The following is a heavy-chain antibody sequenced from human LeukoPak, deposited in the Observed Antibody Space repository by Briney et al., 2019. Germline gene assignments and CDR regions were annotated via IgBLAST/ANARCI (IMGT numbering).Heavy chain of an antibody. V-gene: IGHV5-10-1*01. J-gene: IGHJ4*02. CDR2: IDPSDSYT. CDR1: GYNYTNYW. CDR3: ARLRDGSIDY. Sequence: GESLKISCKGSGYNYTNYWISWVRQMPGKGLEWMGRIDPSDSYTNYSPSFQGHVTISADKSISTAYLQWSSLRGSDTALYYCARLRDGSIDYWGQGTLVTVSS.